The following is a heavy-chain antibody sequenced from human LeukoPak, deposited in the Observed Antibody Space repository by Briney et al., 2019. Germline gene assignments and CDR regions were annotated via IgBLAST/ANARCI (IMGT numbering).Heavy chain of an antibody. CDR2: ISGSGSGRST. CDR1: GFTFSSSA. Sequence: GGSLRLSCAASGFTFSSSAMSWVRQAPGKGLECVSSISGSGSGRSTYYADSVKGRFTISRDNSKNTLYLQMNSLRAEDTAVYYCAKSGYNRFDYWGQGTLVTVSS. J-gene: IGHJ4*02. D-gene: IGHD5-24*01. CDR3: AKSGYNRFDY. V-gene: IGHV3-23*01.